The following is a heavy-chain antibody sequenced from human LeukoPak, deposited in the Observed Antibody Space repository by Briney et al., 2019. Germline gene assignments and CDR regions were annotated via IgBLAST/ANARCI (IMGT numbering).Heavy chain of an antibody. D-gene: IGHD3-10*01. Sequence: GGSLRLSCAASGFTFSSYGMSWVSQAAGKGLEWVSAISGSGGSTYYADSVKGRFTISRDNSKNTLYLQMNSLRAEDTAVYYCAKLARFMVRGVFVDYWGQGTLVTVSS. J-gene: IGHJ4*02. V-gene: IGHV3-23*01. CDR2: ISGSGGST. CDR1: GFTFSSYG. CDR3: AKLARFMVRGVFVDY.